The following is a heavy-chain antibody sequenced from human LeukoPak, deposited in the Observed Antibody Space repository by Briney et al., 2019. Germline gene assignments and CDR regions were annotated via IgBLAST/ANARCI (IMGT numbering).Heavy chain of an antibody. D-gene: IGHD5-18*01. CDR3: AGVDTAMDDYFDY. CDR2: ISSSGSTI. V-gene: IGHV3-11*04. CDR1: GFTFSDYY. Sequence: PGGSLRLSCAASGFTFSDYYMSRIRQAPGKGLEWVSYISSSGSTIYYADSVKGRFTISRDNAKNSLYLQMNSLRAEDTAVYYCAGVDTAMDDYFDYWGQGTLVTVSS. J-gene: IGHJ4*02.